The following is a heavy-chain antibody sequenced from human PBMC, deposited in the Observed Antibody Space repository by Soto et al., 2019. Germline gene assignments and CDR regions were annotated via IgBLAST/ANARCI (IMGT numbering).Heavy chain of an antibody. CDR1: GGTFSSYA. Sequence: ASVKVSCKASGGTFSSYAISWVRQAPGQGLEWMGGIIPIFGTANYAQKFQGRVTITADESTSTAYMELSSLRSEDTAVYYCARGGTPTRNYGDYVNNWFDPWGQGTLVTVSS. V-gene: IGHV1-69*13. CDR2: IIPIFGTA. D-gene: IGHD4-17*01. CDR3: ARGGTPTRNYGDYVNNWFDP. J-gene: IGHJ5*02.